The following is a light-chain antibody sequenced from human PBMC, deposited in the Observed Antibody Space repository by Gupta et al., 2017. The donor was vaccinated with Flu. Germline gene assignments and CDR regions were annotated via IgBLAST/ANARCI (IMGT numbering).Light chain of an antibody. CDR3: SDCDDSMDSFCA. CDR2: IIN. Sequence: QSVLTQPPSVSGTPGRTVTISCSGRNTNIGNNIFNCYQQLPGTAPKLLIYIINRRPSGSSDRFAGYTSCTSASLATRRLQSDDDAEEECSDCDDSMDSFCAFGGGTKLTVL. J-gene: IGLJ3*02. CDR1: NTNIGNNI. V-gene: IGLV1-44*01.